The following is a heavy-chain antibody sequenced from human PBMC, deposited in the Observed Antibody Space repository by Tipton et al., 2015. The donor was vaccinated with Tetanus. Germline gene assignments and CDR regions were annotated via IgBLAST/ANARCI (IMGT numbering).Heavy chain of an antibody. V-gene: IGHV4-59*01. CDR3: ARRSYCTSTRCFDAFDL. CDR1: GDSMTDFY. Sequence: TLSLTCNVSGDSMTDFYWSWIRQPPGKGLEWIAYIFVSGSTNYNPALKSRVTISMDTSKNQISLNLTSVTAADTAVYFCARRSYCTSTRCFDAFDLWGPGTRVTVSS. J-gene: IGHJ3*01. CDR2: IFVSGST. D-gene: IGHD2-8*01.